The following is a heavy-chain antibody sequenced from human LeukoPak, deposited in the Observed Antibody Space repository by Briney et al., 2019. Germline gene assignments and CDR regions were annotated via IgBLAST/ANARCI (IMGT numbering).Heavy chain of an antibody. Sequence: GGSLRLSCAASGFTFSSFAMNWVRQAPGKGLEWVSTMSGDATSTYYADSVKGRFTISGDNSKNTLYLRMNSLRAEDTAVYYCAKRTSGSSWYSSDYWGQGTLVTVSS. CDR2: MSGDATST. J-gene: IGHJ4*02. CDR1: GFTFSSFA. V-gene: IGHV3-23*01. D-gene: IGHD6-13*01. CDR3: AKRTSGSSWYSSDY.